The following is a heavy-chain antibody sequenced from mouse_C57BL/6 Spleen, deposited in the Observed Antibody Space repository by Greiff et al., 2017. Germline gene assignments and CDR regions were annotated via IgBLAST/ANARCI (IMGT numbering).Heavy chain of an antibody. CDR1: GFNIKDYY. CDR2: IDPEDGDT. V-gene: IGHV14-1*01. D-gene: IGHD1-1*01. J-gene: IGHJ3*01. CDR3: TILLRQAWFAY. Sequence: VQLKQSGAELVRPGASVKLSCTASGFNIKDYYMHWVKQRPEQGLEWIGRIDPEDGDTEYAPKFQGKATMTADTSSNTAYLQLSSLTSEDTAVYYCTILLRQAWFAYWGQGTLVTVSA.